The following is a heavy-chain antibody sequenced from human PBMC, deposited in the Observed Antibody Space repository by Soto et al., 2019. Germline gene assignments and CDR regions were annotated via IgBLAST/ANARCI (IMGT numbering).Heavy chain of an antibody. CDR2: IYYSGST. CDR3: ARASLSYGDPRGGVLDY. D-gene: IGHD4-17*01. J-gene: IGHJ4*02. CDR1: GGSISSGGYY. V-gene: IGHV4-31*03. Sequence: SETLSLTCTVSGGSISSGGYYWSWIRQHPGKGLEWIGYIYYSGSTYYNPSLKSRVTISVDTSKNQFSLKLSSVTAADTAVYYCARASLSYGDPRGGVLDYWGQGTLVTVSS.